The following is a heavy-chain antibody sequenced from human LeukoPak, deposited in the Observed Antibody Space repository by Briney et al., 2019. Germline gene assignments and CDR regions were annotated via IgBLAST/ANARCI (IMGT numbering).Heavy chain of an antibody. J-gene: IGHJ4*02. CDR2: IYPSGST. V-gene: IGHV4-4*07. CDR1: GGSISSYY. Sequence: SETLSLTCTVSGGSISSYYWGWIRQPAGKGLEWIGRIYPSGSTNYNPSLKSPVSMSVDTSKNQFSLKLSSVTAADTAVYYCARGCFVSSGTGFDYWCQGTLVTVSS. D-gene: IGHD2-8*02. CDR3: ARGCFVSSGTGFDY.